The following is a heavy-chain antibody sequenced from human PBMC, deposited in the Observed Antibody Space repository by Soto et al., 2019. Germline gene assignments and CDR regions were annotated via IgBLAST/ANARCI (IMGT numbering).Heavy chain of an antibody. CDR1: GVSISSGNW. V-gene: IGHV4-4*02. Sequence: SETLSLTCAVSGVSISSGNWWTWARQSPQRGLEYIGEIFHDGTANYYPSFERRVAISVDTSKNQFSLKLTSVTAADTAIYFCARLVYDTRLNYMYFDLWGQGTLVTVSS. J-gene: IGHJ4*02. CDR2: IFHDGTA. D-gene: IGHD3-10*01. CDR3: ARLVYDTRLNYMYFDL.